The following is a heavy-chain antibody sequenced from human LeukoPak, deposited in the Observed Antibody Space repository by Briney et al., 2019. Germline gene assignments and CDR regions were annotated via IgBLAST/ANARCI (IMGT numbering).Heavy chain of an antibody. Sequence: GGSLRLSCAASGFTFSRYWMHWVRQVPGKGLVWVSSTNSDGSYTTYADSVKGRVTISRDNAKNTLYLQVNSLRAEDTAVFYCSRGCDRTSCPADYWGQGTLVTVSS. J-gene: IGHJ4*02. CDR3: SRGCDRTSCPADY. CDR1: GFTFSRYW. D-gene: IGHD2-2*01. V-gene: IGHV3-74*01. CDR2: TNSDGSYT.